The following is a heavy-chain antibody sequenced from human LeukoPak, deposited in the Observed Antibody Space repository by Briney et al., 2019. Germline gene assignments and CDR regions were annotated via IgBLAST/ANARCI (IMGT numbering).Heavy chain of an antibody. V-gene: IGHV3-23*01. J-gene: IGHJ4*02. Sequence: PGGSLRLSCVASGFTFSKYTMSWVRQAPGKGLEWVSGIYGGVTGTTFYAESVKGRFTISRDNSKNTLYLQMNSLRAEDTAVYYCAKDPYVAGIGPNDYWGQGTLVTVSS. CDR1: GFTFSKYT. D-gene: IGHD6-19*01. CDR2: IYGGVTGTT. CDR3: AKDPYVAGIGPNDY.